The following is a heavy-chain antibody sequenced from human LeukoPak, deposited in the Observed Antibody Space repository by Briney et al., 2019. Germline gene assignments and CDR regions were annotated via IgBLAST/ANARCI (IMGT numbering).Heavy chain of an antibody. CDR3: SRHRGNDGFDI. CDR1: GDSISSHY. CDR2: ISYSGSP. Sequence: PSETLSLTCTVSGDSISSHYWSWIRQPPGKGPEWIGYISYSGSPEYTPSLSSRVTVSIDTARNQFSLKLTSVTAADTALYYCSRHRGNDGFDIWGQGTKVTVSS. J-gene: IGHJ3*02. D-gene: IGHD3-10*01. V-gene: IGHV4-59*08.